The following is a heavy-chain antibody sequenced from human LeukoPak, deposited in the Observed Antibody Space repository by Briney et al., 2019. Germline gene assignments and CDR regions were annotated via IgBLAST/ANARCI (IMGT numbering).Heavy chain of an antibody. CDR3: ARIRRDSGDWYADDY. Sequence: SETLSLSCSVSDGSISSLCWSWIRQPAGKGLEWIGRICSSEDTNYNPSLKSRVTMSVDTSQNQFSLRLTSVTAADTAIYYCARIRRDSGDWYADDYWGQGTLVTVSS. CDR1: DGSISSLC. D-gene: IGHD6-19*01. CDR2: ICSSEDT. V-gene: IGHV4-4*07. J-gene: IGHJ4*02.